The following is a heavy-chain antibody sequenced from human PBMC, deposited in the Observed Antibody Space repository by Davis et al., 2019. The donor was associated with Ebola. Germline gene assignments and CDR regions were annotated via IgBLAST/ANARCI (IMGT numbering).Heavy chain of an antibody. D-gene: IGHD2-21*01. CDR3: ARSPGEHIVVVIATYYFDY. J-gene: IGHJ4*02. CDR2: IIPIFGTA. Sequence: SVKVSCKASGGTFSSYAISWARQAPGQGLEWMGGIIPIFGTANYAQKFQGRVTITADESTSTAYMELSSLRSEDTAVYYCARSPGEHIVVVIATYYFDYWGQGTLVTVSS. V-gene: IGHV1-69*13. CDR1: GGTFSSYA.